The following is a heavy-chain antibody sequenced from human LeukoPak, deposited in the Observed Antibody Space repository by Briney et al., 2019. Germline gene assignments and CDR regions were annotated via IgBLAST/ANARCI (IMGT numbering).Heavy chain of an antibody. D-gene: IGHD6-19*01. CDR2: IHNSGRT. CDR1: GGSVSSYY. V-gene: IGHV4-4*08. CDR3: ARGVSVAGSLQH. Sequence: SETLSLTCSVSGGSVSSYYWSWIRQSPGKGLEWIGYIHNSGRTNYNPSLKSRVTGFIDTSKNQVSLRLSSVTAADTAVYYCARGVSVAGSLQHWGQGTLVTVSS. J-gene: IGHJ1*01.